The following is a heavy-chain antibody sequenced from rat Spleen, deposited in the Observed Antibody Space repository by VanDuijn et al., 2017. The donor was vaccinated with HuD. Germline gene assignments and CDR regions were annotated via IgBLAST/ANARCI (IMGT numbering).Heavy chain of an antibody. V-gene: IGHV5-17*01. CDR2: ISYDGSST. J-gene: IGHJ2*01. D-gene: IGHD1-4*01. CDR3: AREPGYNGYYFDY. Sequence: EVQLVESGGGLVQPGNSLKLSCAASGFTFSDYAMAWVRQSPKKGLEWVATISYDGSSTYYRDSVRGRFTISRDNAKSTLYLQMDSLRSEDTATYYCAREPGYNGYYFDYWGQGVMVTVSS. CDR1: GFTFSDYA.